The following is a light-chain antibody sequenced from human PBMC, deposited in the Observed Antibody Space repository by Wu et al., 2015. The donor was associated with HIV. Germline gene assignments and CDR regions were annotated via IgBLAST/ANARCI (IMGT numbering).Light chain of an antibody. CDR1: QSIRSD. Sequence: EIVLTQSPATLSLSPGSRATLSCRASQSIRSDLGWYQQRPGQAPRLLIYDTSNRATGIPARFSGSGSGTEFTLTISSLEPDDFAVYYCQQYNTWWTFGQGTNVDMK. CDR3: QQYNTWWT. J-gene: IGKJ1*01. CDR2: DTS. V-gene: IGKV3-11*01.